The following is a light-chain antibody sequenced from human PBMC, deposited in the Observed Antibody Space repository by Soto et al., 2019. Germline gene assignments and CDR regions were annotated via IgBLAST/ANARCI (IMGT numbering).Light chain of an antibody. Sequence: EIVLTQSPGTLSLSPGERATLSCRASQSVSSAYLAWYQQKPGQAPRLLIYGASSRATGITDRFSGSGSGRDFTITISRLEPEDFAVDYCQQYGSSPRTFGQGTKVEIK. CDR1: QSVSSAY. J-gene: IGKJ1*01. CDR3: QQYGSSPRT. CDR2: GAS. V-gene: IGKV3-20*01.